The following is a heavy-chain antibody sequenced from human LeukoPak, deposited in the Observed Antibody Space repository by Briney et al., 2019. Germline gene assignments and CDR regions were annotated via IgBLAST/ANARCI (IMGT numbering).Heavy chain of an antibody. V-gene: IGHV3-21*01. J-gene: IGHJ4*02. CDR1: GFIFTTYT. D-gene: IGHD3-10*01. Sequence: GGSTRLSCAASGFIFTTYTMNWVRQAPGKGPEWVSSISSSNHIYYADSVKGRFTISRDIAKNSLYLQMNSLRAEDTAVYYCARDRGVDYWGQGTLVTVSS. CDR3: ARDRGVDY. CDR2: ISSSNHI.